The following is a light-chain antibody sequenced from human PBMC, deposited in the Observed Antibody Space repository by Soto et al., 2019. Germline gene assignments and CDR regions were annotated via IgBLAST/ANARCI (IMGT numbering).Light chain of an antibody. CDR1: SGSVSTSYY. J-gene: IGLJ2*01. V-gene: IGLV8-61*01. Sequence: QTVVTQEPSFSVSPGGTVTLTCDLSSGSVSTSYYPSWYQRTPGQAPRKLIYRTNIRSSGVPDRFSGSILGSRAALTITGAQADDEADYYCVLYVSRGIWVFGGGTKVTVL. CDR3: VLYVSRGIWV. CDR2: RTN.